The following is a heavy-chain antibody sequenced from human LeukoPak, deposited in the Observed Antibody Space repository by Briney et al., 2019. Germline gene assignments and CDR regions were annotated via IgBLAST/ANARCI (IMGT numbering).Heavy chain of an antibody. CDR2: ISAYNGST. V-gene: IGHV1-18*01. CDR3: ARDSGVGATEYYFDY. Sequence: GASVKVSCKASGYTFTSYGISWVRQAPGQGLEWMGWISAYNGSTNYAQKLQGRVTMTTDTSTSTAYMELRSLRSDDTAVYYCARDSGVGATEYYFDYWGQGTLVTVSS. J-gene: IGHJ4*02. D-gene: IGHD1-26*01. CDR1: GYTFTSYG.